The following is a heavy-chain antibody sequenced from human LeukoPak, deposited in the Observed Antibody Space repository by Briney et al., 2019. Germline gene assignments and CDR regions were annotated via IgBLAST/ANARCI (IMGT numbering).Heavy chain of an antibody. CDR1: GGSISGYH. Sequence: SETLSLTCNVTGGSISGYHWSWIRQPPGKGLEWLGYIYYSGSTNYTPSLKSRVTISVDTSKNQFSLKLSSVTAADTAVYYCARQENYGSGSYNIPFDYWGQGTLVTVSS. D-gene: IGHD3-10*01. J-gene: IGHJ4*02. CDR3: ARQENYGSGSYNIPFDY. V-gene: IGHV4-59*08. CDR2: IYYSGST.